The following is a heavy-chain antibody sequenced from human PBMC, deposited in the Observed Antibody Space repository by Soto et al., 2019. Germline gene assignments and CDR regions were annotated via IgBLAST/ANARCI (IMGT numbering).Heavy chain of an antibody. D-gene: IGHD5-12*01. CDR1: GFTFITYR. J-gene: IGHJ3*02. Sequence: VGSLRLSCAASGFTFITYRMNWVRQAPGKGLEWVSSISSSSYIYYADSVKGRFTISRDNAKNSLYLQMNSLRAEDTAVYYCARSDSGDAVDMWGQGTMVTVSS. V-gene: IGHV3-21*01. CDR3: ARSDSGDAVDM. CDR2: ISSSSYI.